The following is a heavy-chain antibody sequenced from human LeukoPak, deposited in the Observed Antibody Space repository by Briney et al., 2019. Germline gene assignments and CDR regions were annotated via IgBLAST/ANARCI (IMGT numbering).Heavy chain of an antibody. CDR2: ISSGSSTI. D-gene: IGHD5-18*01. Sequence: GGSLRLSCAASGFTFSSYSMNWVRQAPGKGLEWVSYISSGSSTIHYADSVKGRFTISRDNAKSSRFLQMNSLRAEDTAVYYCAGIPLSTTMVDYWGQGTLVTVSS. CDR1: GFTFSSYS. CDR3: AGIPLSTTMVDY. J-gene: IGHJ4*02. V-gene: IGHV3-48*01.